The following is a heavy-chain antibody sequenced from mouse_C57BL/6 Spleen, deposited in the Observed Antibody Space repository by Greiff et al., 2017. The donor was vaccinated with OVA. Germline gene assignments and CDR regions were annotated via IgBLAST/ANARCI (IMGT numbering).Heavy chain of an antibody. J-gene: IGHJ3*01. CDR3: ARHDYDAWFAY. D-gene: IGHD2-4*01. Sequence: EVKLVESGGGLVQPGESLKLSCESNEYEFPSHDMSWVRKTPEKRLELVAAINSDGGSTYYPDTMERRFIISRDNTKETLYLQRRSLRSEDTALYYCARHDYDAWFAYWGQGTLVTVSA. V-gene: IGHV5-2*01. CDR1: EYEFPSHD. CDR2: INSDGGST.